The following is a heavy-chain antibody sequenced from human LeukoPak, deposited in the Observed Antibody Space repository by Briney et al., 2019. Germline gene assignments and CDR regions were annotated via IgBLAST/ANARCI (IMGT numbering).Heavy chain of an antibody. CDR1: GYTFTSYY. J-gene: IGHJ6*02. CDR2: INPSGGST. V-gene: IGHV1-46*01. Sequence: ASVKVSCKASGYTFTSYYMHWVRQAPGQGLEWMGIINPSGGSTSYAQKFQGRVTMTRDTSTSTVYMELSSLRSEDTAVYYCARDSHQTRQWLVPIGYYYYYGMDVWGQGTTVTVSS. D-gene: IGHD6-19*01. CDR3: ARDSHQTRQWLVPIGYYYYYGMDV.